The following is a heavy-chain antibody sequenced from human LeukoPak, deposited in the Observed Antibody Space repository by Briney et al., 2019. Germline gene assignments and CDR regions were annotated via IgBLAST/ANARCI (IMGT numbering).Heavy chain of an antibody. CDR1: GFTFSNYA. CDR3: AKSSGYSITGRDFDS. CDR2: ISGGGATT. Sequence: PGGSLRLSCSASGFTFSNYALSWVRQAPGKGLEWVSDISGGGATTFYADSVKGRFTISRDNSKNTLYLQLGSLRVEDTAVYYCAKSSGYSITGRDFDSWGWGTLVTVSS. V-gene: IGHV3-23*01. D-gene: IGHD6-13*01. J-gene: IGHJ4*02.